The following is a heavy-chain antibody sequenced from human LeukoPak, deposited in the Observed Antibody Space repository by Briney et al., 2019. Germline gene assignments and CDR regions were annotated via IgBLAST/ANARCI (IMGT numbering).Heavy chain of an antibody. Sequence: LSGGSLRLSCAASGFSFKDYNMHWVRQAPGKGPKWVAVITYDGSNKYYTDSVKGRFTISRDNAKNTLYLQMNSLRAEDTAVYYCARGEGVVPPAYYKWFDPWGQGTLVTVSS. CDR2: ITYDGSNK. CDR1: GFSFKDYN. V-gene: IGHV3-30*03. J-gene: IGHJ5*02. CDR3: ARGEGVVPPAYYKWFDP. D-gene: IGHD2-2*01.